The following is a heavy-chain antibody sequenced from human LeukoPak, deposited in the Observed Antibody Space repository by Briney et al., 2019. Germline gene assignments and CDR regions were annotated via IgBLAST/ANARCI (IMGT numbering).Heavy chain of an antibody. Sequence: ASVKVSCNASGYNFRDHGISWVRQAPGQGLEWMGWITNDNGNTNYGSNFQGRGTMTTDTSTSTAYMELRNLRSDDTAVYYCARQADDYYDSSGYFDYWGQGTLVTVSS. V-gene: IGHV1-18*04. CDR2: ITNDNGNT. J-gene: IGHJ4*02. D-gene: IGHD3-22*01. CDR1: GYNFRDHG. CDR3: ARQADDYYDSSGYFDY.